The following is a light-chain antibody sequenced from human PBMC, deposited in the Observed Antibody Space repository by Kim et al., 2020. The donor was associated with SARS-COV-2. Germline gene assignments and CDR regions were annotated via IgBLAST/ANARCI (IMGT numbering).Light chain of an antibody. J-gene: IGKJ2*01. CDR2: AAS. CDR3: QQLNSYPRT. V-gene: IGKV1-9*01. CDR1: QGISPS. Sequence: SASVRDRVTSTCRASQGISPSLVWYQQNPGIAPTLLIYAASSLQSGVPSRFSGSGTGTDFALTISSLQPEDFASYYCQQLNSYPRTFGQGTKLEI.